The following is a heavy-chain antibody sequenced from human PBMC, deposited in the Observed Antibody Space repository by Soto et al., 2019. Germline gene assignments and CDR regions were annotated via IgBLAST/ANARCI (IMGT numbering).Heavy chain of an antibody. CDR2: MNPNSGNT. Sequence: ASVKVSCKASGYTFTSYDINWVRQATGQGLEWMGWMNPNSGNTGYAQKFQGRVTMTRNTSISTAYMELSSLRSEDTAVYYCARVPPYYDFWSGYYSWFGPWGQGTLVTVSS. V-gene: IGHV1-8*01. D-gene: IGHD3-3*01. J-gene: IGHJ5*02. CDR3: ARVPPYYDFWSGYYSWFGP. CDR1: GYTFTSYD.